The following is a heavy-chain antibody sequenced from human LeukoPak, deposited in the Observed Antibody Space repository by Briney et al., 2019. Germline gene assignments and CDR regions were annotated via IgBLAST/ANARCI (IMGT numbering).Heavy chain of an antibody. CDR2: ISYTGST. J-gene: IGHJ3*02. CDR3: ARDPTTVTKGFDI. CDR1: DASFSSHY. Sequence: PSETLSLTCTVSDASFSSHYWTWIRQPPGKGLEWIGYISYTGSTNYNPSLKSRVTISVDTSKNQFSLKLSSVTAADTAVYYCARDPTTVTKGFDIRGQGRMVTVCS. V-gene: IGHV4-59*11. D-gene: IGHD4-17*01.